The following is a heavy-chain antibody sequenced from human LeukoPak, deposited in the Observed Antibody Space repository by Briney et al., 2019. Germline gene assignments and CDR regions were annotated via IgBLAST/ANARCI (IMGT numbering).Heavy chain of an antibody. V-gene: IGHV4-39*01. CDR2: XXXXGXT. CDR1: GASIXXXXXX. D-gene: IGHD3-3*01. Sequence: SETXXLXXTVSGASIXXXXXXXXWIRQPPXXXXXWXXXXXXXGXTXYNPSXXXXXXXXIDTSKNQFSLNLSSVTAADTAVYYCAXLLEWFGPFDYWGQGTLVTVPS. J-gene: IGHJ4*02. CDR3: AXLLEWFGPFDY.